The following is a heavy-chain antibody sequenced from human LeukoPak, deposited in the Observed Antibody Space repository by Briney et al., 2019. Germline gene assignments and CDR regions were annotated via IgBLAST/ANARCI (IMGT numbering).Heavy chain of an antibody. J-gene: IGHJ4*02. CDR2: INHSGST. CDR3: ARGRGGLCWY. V-gene: IGHV4-34*01. Sequence: PSETLSLTCAVYGGSFSGYYWSWIRQPPGKGLEWIGEINHSGSTNYNPSLKSRVTISVDTSKNQFSLKLSSVTAADTAVYYCARGRGGLCWYWGQGTLVTVSS. D-gene: IGHD2-8*01. CDR1: GGSFSGYY.